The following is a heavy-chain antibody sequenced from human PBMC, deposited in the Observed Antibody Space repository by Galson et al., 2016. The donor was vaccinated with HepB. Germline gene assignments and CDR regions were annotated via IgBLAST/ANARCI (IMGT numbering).Heavy chain of an antibody. Sequence: SLRLSCAAAEFAFSSYAMSWVRQAPGKGLEWVSSINIGGDSTYYADSVKGRFTISRGNSKNTVYLQMNSLRAEDTALYYCAKDSPYSSGWSTYWGQGTLVTVSS. CDR1: EFAFSSYA. V-gene: IGHV3-23*01. CDR3: AKDSPYSSGWSTY. D-gene: IGHD6-19*01. J-gene: IGHJ4*02. CDR2: INIGGDST.